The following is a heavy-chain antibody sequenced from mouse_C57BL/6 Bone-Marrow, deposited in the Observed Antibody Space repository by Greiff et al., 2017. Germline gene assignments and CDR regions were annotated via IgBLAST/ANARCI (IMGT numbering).Heavy chain of an antibody. D-gene: IGHD1-1*01. Sequence: VQLQQPGTELVKPGASVKLSCKASGYTFTSYWMHWVKQRPGQGLEWIGNINPSNGGTNYNEKFKSKATLTVDKSSSTAYMQLSSLTSEDSAVYYCARRGVDYGSSYDAMDYWGQGTSVTVSS. CDR2: INPSNGGT. CDR3: ARRGVDYGSSYDAMDY. V-gene: IGHV1-53*01. CDR1: GYTFTSYW. J-gene: IGHJ4*01.